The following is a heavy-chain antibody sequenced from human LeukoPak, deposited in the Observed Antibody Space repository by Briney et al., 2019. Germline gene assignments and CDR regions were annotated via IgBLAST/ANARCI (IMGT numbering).Heavy chain of an antibody. D-gene: IGHD1-26*01. CDR1: GGSISSYY. J-gene: IGHJ4*02. CDR2: IYTSGST. V-gene: IGHV4-4*07. Sequence: SETLSLTCTVSGGSISSYYWSWIRQPAGKGLEWIGRIYTSGSTNYNPSLKSRVTISVDTSKNQFSLKLSTVTAADTAVYYCARESGNYQRNEVFAYDYWGQGTLVTVSS. CDR3: ARESGNYQRNEVFAYDY.